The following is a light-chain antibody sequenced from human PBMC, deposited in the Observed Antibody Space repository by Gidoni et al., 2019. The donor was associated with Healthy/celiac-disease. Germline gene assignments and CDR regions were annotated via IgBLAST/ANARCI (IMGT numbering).Light chain of an antibody. V-gene: IGKV3-11*01. J-gene: IGKJ5*01. Sequence: EIVLTQSPATLSLSPGERATLSCRASQSVSSSLAWYQQKPGRAPRLLIYDASNRATGIPARFSGSGSGTDFTRTISSLEPEDFAVYYCQQRSNWPITFGQGTRLEIK. CDR2: DAS. CDR1: QSVSSS. CDR3: QQRSNWPIT.